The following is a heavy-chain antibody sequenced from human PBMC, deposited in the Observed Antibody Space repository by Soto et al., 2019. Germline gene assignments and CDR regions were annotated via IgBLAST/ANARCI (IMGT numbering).Heavy chain of an antibody. V-gene: IGHV3-11*01. J-gene: IGHJ6*02. CDR2: ISSSGSTI. CDR3: ARTERYYYYMDA. CDR1: GFTFIDYY. Sequence: SXAASGFTFIDYYRSWIRQAPGKGLEWLSYISSSGSTIYYADSVKGRFTISRDNAKNSLYLQMNSLRADDTAVYFCARTERYYYYMDAWGQGSTVTVSS. D-gene: IGHD6-25*01.